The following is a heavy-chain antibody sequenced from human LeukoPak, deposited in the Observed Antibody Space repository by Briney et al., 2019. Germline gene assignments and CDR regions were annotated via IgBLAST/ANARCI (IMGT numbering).Heavy chain of an antibody. V-gene: IGHV3-74*01. CDR2: VNGDGTST. CDR3: ARDLSPAHF. Sequence: GGSLRLSCTASGFTFSTYWMHWVRQAPGKGLVWVSRVNGDGTSTVYADSVKGRFTISRDNAKNTLYLQMNSLRAEDTAVYYGARDLSPAHFWGQGTLVTVSS. CDR1: GFTFSTYW. J-gene: IGHJ4*02. D-gene: IGHD2/OR15-2a*01.